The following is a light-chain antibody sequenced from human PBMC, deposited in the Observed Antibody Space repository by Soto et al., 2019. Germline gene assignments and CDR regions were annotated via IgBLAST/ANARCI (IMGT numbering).Light chain of an antibody. CDR2: GAS. CDR3: QQYGSSPPT. J-gene: IGKJ1*01. V-gene: IGKV3-20*01. Sequence: EIVWTQSPDTLSLSPGERATLSCRASQSLSSRYLAWYQRKPGQAPRLLIYGASNRAPDIPNRFSASGSGTDFSLTITRLEPEDFAVYLCQQYGSSPPTFGQGTKVEIK. CDR1: QSLSSRY.